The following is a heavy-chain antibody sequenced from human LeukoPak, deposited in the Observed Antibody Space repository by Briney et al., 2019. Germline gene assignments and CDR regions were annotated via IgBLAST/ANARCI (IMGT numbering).Heavy chain of an antibody. D-gene: IGHD3-10*01. CDR3: ASYGSGSHDY. CDR2: IKSKADGGAT. V-gene: IGHV3-15*01. CDR1: GFTFSDAS. J-gene: IGHJ4*02. Sequence: PGGSLRLSCAASGFTFSDASMSWVRQASGKGLEWVGRIKSKADGGATDYAAPVKGRFTISRDDSKNTVYLEMNSLKTEDTAMYYCASYGSGSHDYWGQGSLVTVSS.